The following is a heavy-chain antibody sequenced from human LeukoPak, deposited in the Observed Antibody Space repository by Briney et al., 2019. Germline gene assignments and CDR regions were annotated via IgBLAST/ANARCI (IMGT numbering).Heavy chain of an antibody. Sequence: ASVKVSCKASGYTFTSYGISWVRQAPGQGLEWMGWISAYNGNTNYAQKLQGRVTMTTDTSTSTAYMELRSLRSDDTAVYYCARVYSGYDSHWFDPWGQGTLVTVSS. V-gene: IGHV1-18*01. CDR2: ISAYNGNT. J-gene: IGHJ5*02. CDR3: ARVYSGYDSHWFDP. CDR1: GYTFTSYG. D-gene: IGHD5-12*01.